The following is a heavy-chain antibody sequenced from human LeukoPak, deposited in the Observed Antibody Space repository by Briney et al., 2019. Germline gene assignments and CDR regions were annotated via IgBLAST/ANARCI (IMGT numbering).Heavy chain of an antibody. J-gene: IGHJ4*02. CDR3: ASGSYSGGDY. CDR2: IYYSGST. Sequence: SETLSLTCTVSGGSISSSSYYWGWIRQPPGKGLEWIGSIYYSGSTYYNPSLKSRVTISVDTSKNQFSLKLSSVTAADTAVCYCASGSYSGGDYWGQGTLVTVSS. D-gene: IGHD1-26*01. CDR1: GGSISSSSYY. V-gene: IGHV4-39*07.